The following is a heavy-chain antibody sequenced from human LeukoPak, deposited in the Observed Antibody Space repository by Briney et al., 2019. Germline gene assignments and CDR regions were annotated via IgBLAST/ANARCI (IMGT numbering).Heavy chain of an antibody. Sequence: GGSLRLSCAASGFTFSSYGMHWVRQAPGKGLEWVAFIRYDGSNKYYADSVKGRFTISRDNAKNSLYLQMNSLRAEDTAVYYCARASTLGLAWFDPWGQGTLVTVSS. J-gene: IGHJ5*02. D-gene: IGHD5-18*01. CDR1: GFTFSSYG. CDR3: ARASTLGLAWFDP. V-gene: IGHV3-30*02. CDR2: IRYDGSNK.